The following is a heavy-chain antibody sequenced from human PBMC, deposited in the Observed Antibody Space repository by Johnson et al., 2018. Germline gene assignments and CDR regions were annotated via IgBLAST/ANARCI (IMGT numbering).Heavy chain of an antibody. D-gene: IGHD3-3*01. V-gene: IGHV3-21*01. Sequence: VQLVQSGGGLVKPWGSLRLSCSASGFSFSSYSMNWVRQAPGKGLEWVSSISSDTGTLYYADSVKGRFTTSRDNAKGSLYLQMSSLREDHTAIYVCARFGSGLNTPDAFDIWGQGTMVTVSS. CDR3: ARFGSGLNTPDAFDI. J-gene: IGHJ3*02. CDR2: ISSDTGTL. CDR1: GFSFSSYS.